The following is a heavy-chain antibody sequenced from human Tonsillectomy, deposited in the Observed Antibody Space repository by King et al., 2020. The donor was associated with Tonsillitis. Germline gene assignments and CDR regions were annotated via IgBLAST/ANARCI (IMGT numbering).Heavy chain of an antibody. CDR2: ISGGGGRT. Sequence: VQLVESGGGLVQPGGSLRLSCAASGFTFSSYAMSWVRQAPGKGLEWVSAISGGGGRTNYADSVKGRFTISRDNSKNTLYLKMNSLRAEDTAVYYCAKGRRLVSASKFAYWGQGPLVTVSS. CDR1: GFTFSSYA. V-gene: IGHV3-23*04. CDR3: AKGRRLVSASKFAY. D-gene: IGHD2-21*02. J-gene: IGHJ4*02.